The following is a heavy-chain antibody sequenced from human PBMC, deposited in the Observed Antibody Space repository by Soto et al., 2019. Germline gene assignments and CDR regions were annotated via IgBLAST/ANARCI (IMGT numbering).Heavy chain of an antibody. Sequence: QVQLVESGGGVVQPGRSLRLSCAASGFTFSSYGMHWVRQAPGKGLEWVAVISYDGSNKYYADSVKGRFTISRDNSKNTLYLQMNSLRAEDTAVYYCAKERGSYYAGGGAFDIWGQGTMVTVSS. CDR2: ISYDGSNK. CDR3: AKERGSYYAGGGAFDI. V-gene: IGHV3-30*18. J-gene: IGHJ3*02. CDR1: GFTFSSYG. D-gene: IGHD1-26*01.